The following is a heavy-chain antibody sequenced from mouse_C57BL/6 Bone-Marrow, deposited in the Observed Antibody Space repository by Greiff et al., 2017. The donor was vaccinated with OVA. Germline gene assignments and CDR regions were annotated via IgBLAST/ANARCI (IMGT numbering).Heavy chain of an antibody. Sequence: EVKLQQSGAELVRPGASVKLSCTASGFNIKDDYMHWVKQRHEQGLEWIGWIDPENGDTEYASKFQGKATITADTSSNTAYLQLSSLTSEDTAVYYCTTLGNYYAMDYWGQGTSVTVSS. CDR2: IDPENGDT. CDR1: GFNIKDDY. J-gene: IGHJ4*01. V-gene: IGHV14-4*01. CDR3: TTLGNYYAMDY.